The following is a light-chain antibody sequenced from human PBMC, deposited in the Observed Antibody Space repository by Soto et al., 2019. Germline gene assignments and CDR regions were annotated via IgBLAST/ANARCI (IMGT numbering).Light chain of an antibody. V-gene: IGLV4-60*03. CDR3: ETWDRNTRV. CDR1: SGHSSYI. CDR2: LEGSGNY. Sequence: QLVLTQSSSVSASLGSSVKLTCTLSSGHSSYIIAWHQQQPGKAPRYLMKLEGSGNYNKGSGIPDRFPGSSSGADRYLTISNLQSEDEADYYCETWDRNTRVFGGGTKLTVL. J-gene: IGLJ3*02.